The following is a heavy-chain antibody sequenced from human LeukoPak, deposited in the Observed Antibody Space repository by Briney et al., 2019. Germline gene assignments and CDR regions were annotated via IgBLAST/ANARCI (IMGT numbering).Heavy chain of an antibody. CDR1: GGTFSSYA. CDR2: IIPIFGTA. CDR3: ARGVTVTTPYNYYYYMDV. V-gene: IGHV1-69*05. D-gene: IGHD4-11*01. J-gene: IGHJ6*03. Sequence: ASVKVSCKASGGTFSSYAISWVRQAPGQGLEWMGGIIPIFGTANYAQKFQGRVTITTDESTSTAYMELSSLRSEDTAVYYCARGVTVTTPYNYYYYMDVWGKGTTVTVSS.